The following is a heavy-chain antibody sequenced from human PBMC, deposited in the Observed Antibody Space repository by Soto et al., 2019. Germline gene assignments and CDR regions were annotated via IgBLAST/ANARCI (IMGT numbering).Heavy chain of an antibody. J-gene: IGHJ5*02. V-gene: IGHV5-10-1*01. Sequence: GESLKISCKGSGYSFTSYWISWVRQMPGKGLEWMGRIDPSDSYTNYSPSFQGHVTISADKSISTAYLQWSSLKASDTAMYYCARHNTPYSSGWYGARFDPWGQGTLVTVSS. CDR2: IDPSDSYT. CDR3: ARHNTPYSSGWYGARFDP. D-gene: IGHD6-19*01. CDR1: GYSFTSYW.